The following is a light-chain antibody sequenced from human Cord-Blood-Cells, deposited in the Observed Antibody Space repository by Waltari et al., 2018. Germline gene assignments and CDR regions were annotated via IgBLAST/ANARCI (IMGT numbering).Light chain of an antibody. CDR2: DAS. J-gene: IGKJ3*01. CDR3: QQYDNLPFT. CDR1: QDISNY. Sequence: DIQMPQSPSSLSASVGDRVTITCQVSQDISNYLNWYQQKPGKAPKLLIYDASNLETGVPSRFSGSGSGTDFTFTISSLQPEDIATYYCQQYDNLPFTFGPGTKVDIK. V-gene: IGKV1-33*01.